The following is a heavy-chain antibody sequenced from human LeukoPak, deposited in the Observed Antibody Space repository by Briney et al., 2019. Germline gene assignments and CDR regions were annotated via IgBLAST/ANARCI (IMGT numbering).Heavy chain of an antibody. D-gene: IGHD3-3*01. CDR1: GGSISSGGYY. J-gene: IGHJ5*02. CDR3: ARGRGFWSGYYTDGRNWFDP. Sequence: SETLSLTCTVSGGSISSGGYYWSWIRQPPGKGLEWIGYIYHSGSTYYNPSLKSRVTISVDRSKNQFSLKLSSVTAADTAVYYCARGRGFWSGYYTDGRNWFDPWGQGTLVTVSS. CDR2: IYHSGST. V-gene: IGHV4-30-2*01.